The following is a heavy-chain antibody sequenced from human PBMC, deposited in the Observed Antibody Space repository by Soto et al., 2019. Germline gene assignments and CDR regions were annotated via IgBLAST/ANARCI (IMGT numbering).Heavy chain of an antibody. J-gene: IGHJ4*02. CDR2: ISYDGSNK. Sequence: GGSLRLSCAASGFTFSSYAMHWVRQAPGKGLEWVAVISYDGSNKYYADSVKGRFTISRDNSKNTLYLQMNSLRAEDTAVYYCARGFLVVVPAAPFYWGQGTLVTVS. D-gene: IGHD2-2*01. V-gene: IGHV3-30-3*01. CDR3: ARGFLVVVPAAPFY. CDR1: GFTFSSYA.